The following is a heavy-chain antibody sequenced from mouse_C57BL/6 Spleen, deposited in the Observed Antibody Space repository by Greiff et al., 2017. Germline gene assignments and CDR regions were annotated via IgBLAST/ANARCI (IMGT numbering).Heavy chain of an antibody. CDR2: ISDGGSYT. V-gene: IGHV5-4*01. CDR1: GFTFSSYA. Sequence: DVMLVESGGGLVKPGGSLKLSCAASGFTFSSYAMSWVRQTPEKRLEWVATISDGGSYTYYPDNVKGRFTISRDNAKNNPYLQMSHLKSEDTAVYYGARDDYYGNYGAMDYWGQGTSVTVSS. D-gene: IGHD2-1*01. J-gene: IGHJ4*01. CDR3: ARDDYYGNYGAMDY.